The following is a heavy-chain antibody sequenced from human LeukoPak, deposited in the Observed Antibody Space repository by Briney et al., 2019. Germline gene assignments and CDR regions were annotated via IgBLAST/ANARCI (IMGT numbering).Heavy chain of an antibody. CDR2: ISSSSSYA. D-gene: IGHD4-17*01. CDR3: ARGDYGDTNNWFDP. J-gene: IGHJ5*02. Sequence: GGPLNSPGEALESTSGASKLSWFGKVQGKGLEWVSYISSSSSYANYADSVKGRFTISRDNAKNSLYLQMNSLRAEDTAVYYCARGDYGDTNNWFDPWGQGTLVTVSS. CDR1: ESTSGASK. V-gene: IGHV3-11*06.